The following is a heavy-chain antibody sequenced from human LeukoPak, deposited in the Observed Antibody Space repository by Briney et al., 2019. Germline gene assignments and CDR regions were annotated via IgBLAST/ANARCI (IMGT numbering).Heavy chain of an antibody. J-gene: IGHJ4*02. CDR2: FDPEDGET. CDR1: RYTLTELS. CDR3: ATALAYCGGDCYPVNFDY. Sequence: ASVKVSCKVSRYTLTELSMHWVRQAPGKGLEWMGGFDPEDGETIYAQKFQGRVTMTEDTSTDTAYMELSSLRSEDTAVYYCATALAYCGGDCYPVNFDYWGQGTLVTVSS. D-gene: IGHD2-21*02. V-gene: IGHV1-24*01.